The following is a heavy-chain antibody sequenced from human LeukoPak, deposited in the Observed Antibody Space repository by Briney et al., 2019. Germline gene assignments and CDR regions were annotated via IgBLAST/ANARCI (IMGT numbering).Heavy chain of an antibody. CDR2: INHSGST. Sequence: SETLSLTCAVYGGSFSGYYWCWIRQPPGKGLEWIGEINHSGSTNYNPSLKSRVTISVDTSKNQFSLKLSSVTAADTAVYYCASTSGEPSGYWGQGTLVTVSS. J-gene: IGHJ4*02. CDR3: ASTSGEPSGY. D-gene: IGHD1-14*01. CDR1: GGSFSGYY. V-gene: IGHV4-34*01.